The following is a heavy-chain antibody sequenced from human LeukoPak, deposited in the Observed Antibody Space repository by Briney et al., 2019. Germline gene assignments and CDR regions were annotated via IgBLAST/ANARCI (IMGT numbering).Heavy chain of an antibody. CDR1: GFTFSKYW. Sequence: GGSLRLSCAASGFTFSKYWMHWVRQAPGEGLVWVSRLTSDGSNTDYADSVKGRFTISRDNAKSTLYLQMNGLRAEDTAVYYCAREDWYLDSWGQGTLVTVSS. CDR3: AREDWYLDS. V-gene: IGHV3-74*01. J-gene: IGHJ4*02. CDR2: LTSDGSNT. D-gene: IGHD3/OR15-3a*01.